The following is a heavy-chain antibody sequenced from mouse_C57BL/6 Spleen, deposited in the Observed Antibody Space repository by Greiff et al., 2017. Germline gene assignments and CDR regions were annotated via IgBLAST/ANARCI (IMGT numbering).Heavy chain of an antibody. Sequence: EVQLVESGGDLVKPGGSLKLSCAASGFTFSSYGMSWVRQTPDKRLEWVATISSGGSYTYYPDSVKGRFTISRDNAKNTLYLQMSSLKSEDTAMYYCARQRYDYYAMDYWGQGTSVTVSS. CDR3: ARQRYDYYAMDY. V-gene: IGHV5-6*01. D-gene: IGHD2-10*02. J-gene: IGHJ4*01. CDR1: GFTFSSYG. CDR2: ISSGGSYT.